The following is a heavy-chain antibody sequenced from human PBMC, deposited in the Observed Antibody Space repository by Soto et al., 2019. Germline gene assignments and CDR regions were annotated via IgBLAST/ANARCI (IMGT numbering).Heavy chain of an antibody. J-gene: IGHJ4*02. D-gene: IGHD1-7*01. V-gene: IGHV3-64*01. CDR2: ISSNGGTT. Sequence: EVQLAESGGGMVQPGGSLRLSCVASGFTFSSYDMHWVRQAPGKGLEYVSSISSNGGTTYYGNSVKGRFTISRDNSKNTLYLQMGSLRPEDMAVYYCVIRVSGNYDYWGQGTLVTVSS. CDR3: VIRVSGNYDY. CDR1: GFTFSSYD.